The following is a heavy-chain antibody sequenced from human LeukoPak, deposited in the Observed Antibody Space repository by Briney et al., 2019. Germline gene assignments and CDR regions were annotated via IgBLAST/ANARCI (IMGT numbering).Heavy chain of an antibody. D-gene: IGHD3-3*01. CDR2: ISGSGGST. J-gene: IGHJ4*02. CDR3: AKGTHDFWSGYLYYFDY. V-gene: IGHV3-23*01. Sequence: GGSLRLSCAASGFTFSSYGMHWVRQAPGKGLEWVSAISGSGGSTYYADSVKGRFTISRDNSKNTLYLQMNSLRAEDTAVYYCAKGTHDFWSGYLYYFDYWGQGTLVTVSS. CDR1: GFTFSSYG.